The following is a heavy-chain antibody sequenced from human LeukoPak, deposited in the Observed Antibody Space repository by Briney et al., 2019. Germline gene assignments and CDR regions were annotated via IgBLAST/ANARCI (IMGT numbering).Heavy chain of an antibody. CDR3: ARQGSLYNWNLDY. Sequence: GGSLRLSCAASGFTFSSYGMHWVRQAPGKGLEWVAVIWYDGSNKYYADSVKGRFTISRDNSKNTLYLQMNSLRAEDTAVYYCARQGSLYNWNLDYWGQGTLVTVSS. CDR1: GFTFSSYG. D-gene: IGHD1-20*01. CDR2: IWYDGSNK. V-gene: IGHV3-33*01. J-gene: IGHJ4*02.